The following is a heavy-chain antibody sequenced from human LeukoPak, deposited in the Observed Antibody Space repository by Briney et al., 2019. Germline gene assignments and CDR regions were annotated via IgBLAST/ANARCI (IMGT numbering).Heavy chain of an antibody. Sequence: ASVKVSCKTSGYTFTGNYMHWVRQAPGQGLEWMGWINPNTGGTNYAQKFQGRVSMTRDTSISTAYMDLSRLRSEDTAVYYCARDPSPTIAAAGTFDYWGQGTLVTVSS. V-gene: IGHV1-2*02. CDR3: ARDPSPTIAAAGTFDY. D-gene: IGHD6-13*01. CDR1: GYTFTGNY. CDR2: INPNTGGT. J-gene: IGHJ4*02.